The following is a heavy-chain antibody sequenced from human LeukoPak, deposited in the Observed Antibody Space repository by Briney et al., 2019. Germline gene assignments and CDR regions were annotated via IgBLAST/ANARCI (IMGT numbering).Heavy chain of an antibody. V-gene: IGHV3-30*18. CDR2: ISYDGSNK. CDR3: AKDFGFKSVYYYYGMDV. Sequence: GGSLRLSCAASGFTFSSYGVHWVRQAPGKGLEWVAVISYDGSNKYYADSVKGRFTISRDNSKNTLYLQMNSLRAEDTAVYYCAKDFGFKSVYYYYGMDVWGQGTTVTVSS. D-gene: IGHD3-16*01. J-gene: IGHJ6*02. CDR1: GFTFSSYG.